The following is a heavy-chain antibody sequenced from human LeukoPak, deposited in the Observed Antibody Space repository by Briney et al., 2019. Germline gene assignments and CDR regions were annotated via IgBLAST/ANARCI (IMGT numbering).Heavy chain of an antibody. Sequence: SGPKLVNPTQTLTLTCTFSGFSLSTSGMSVSWIRQPLGNALEWLARIDWDDDKFYSTSLKTRLTISKDTSKNQVVLTVTNMDPVDTATYYCARTLANWGLYFDYWGQGTLVTVSS. CDR3: ARTLANWGLYFDY. CDR1: GFSLSTSGMS. J-gene: IGHJ4*02. CDR2: IDWDDDK. D-gene: IGHD7-27*01. V-gene: IGHV2-70*16.